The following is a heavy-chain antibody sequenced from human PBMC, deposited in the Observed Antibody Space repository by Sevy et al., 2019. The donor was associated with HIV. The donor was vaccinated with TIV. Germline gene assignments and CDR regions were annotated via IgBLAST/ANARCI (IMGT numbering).Heavy chain of an antibody. Sequence: SGPTLVKPTQTLTLTCTFSGFSLSTSGVGVGWIRQPPGKALDWLALIYWDDNKTYSPSLKSRLTITKDTSKNEVVLTMPNMDPVDTATYYCAHRRSSGWDALDAFDIWGQGTMVTVSS. J-gene: IGHJ3*02. D-gene: IGHD6-19*01. CDR1: GFSLSTSGVG. CDR3: AHRRSSGWDALDAFDI. CDR2: IYWDDNK. V-gene: IGHV2-5*02.